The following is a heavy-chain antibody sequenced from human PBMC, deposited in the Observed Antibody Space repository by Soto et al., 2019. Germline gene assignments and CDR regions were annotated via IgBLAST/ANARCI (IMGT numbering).Heavy chain of an antibody. CDR2: IYYSGST. V-gene: IGHV4-39*01. Sequence: SETLSLTCTVSGGSISSSSYYWGWIRQPPGKGLEWIGSIYYSGSTYYNPSLKSRVTISVDTSKNQFSLKLSSVTAADTAVYYCARGPYRTYCYDWFDPWGQGTLVTVSS. CDR3: ARGPYRTYCYDWFDP. D-gene: IGHD2-2*01. J-gene: IGHJ5*02. CDR1: GGSISSSSYY.